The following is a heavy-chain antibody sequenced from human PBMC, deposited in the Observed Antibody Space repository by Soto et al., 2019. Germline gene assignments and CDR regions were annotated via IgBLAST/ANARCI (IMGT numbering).Heavy chain of an antibody. V-gene: IGHV3-73*01. CDR1: GFTFSGSA. CDR3: SRQASDFWSGKPQYYMDV. CDR2: IRSKGNNYAT. J-gene: IGHJ6*03. Sequence: EVQLVESGGGLVQPGGSLKLSCAASGFTFSGSALHWVRQASGKGLEWVGRIRSKGNNYATTYGASLKGRFTISRADSKNTAYLQMTRLNTEDTAVYYCSRQASDFWSGKPQYYMDVWGKGTTVTVSS. D-gene: IGHD3-3*01.